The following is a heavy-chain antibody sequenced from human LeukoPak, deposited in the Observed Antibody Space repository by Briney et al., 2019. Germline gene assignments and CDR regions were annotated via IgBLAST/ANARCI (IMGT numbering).Heavy chain of an antibody. CDR2: IYPDESDI. D-gene: IGHD3-22*01. Sequence: GESLQISCKGSGYSFSSYWIGWVRQMPGKGLEWMGIIYPDESDIRYSPSFQGQVTISADKSISTAYLQWSSLKASDTAMYYCARLRSDYTFDIWGQGTMVTVSS. CDR3: ARLRSDYTFDI. V-gene: IGHV5-51*01. CDR1: GYSFSSYW. J-gene: IGHJ3*02.